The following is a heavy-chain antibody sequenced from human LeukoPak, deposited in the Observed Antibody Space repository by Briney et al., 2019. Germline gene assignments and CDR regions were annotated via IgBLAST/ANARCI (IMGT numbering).Heavy chain of an antibody. J-gene: IGHJ5*02. CDR2: IHFSGRT. V-gene: IGHV4-59*12. Sequence: PSDTLSLTCTVSDASISGYYWRWLRQPPGKGLEWIGYIHFSGRTNYNPSLRSRVTISGDTSKNHLSLKLSSVTAADTAVYYCARDVVVAATGFRRWFDPWGQGTLVTVSS. CDR3: ARDVVVAATGFRRWFDP. D-gene: IGHD2-15*01. CDR1: DASISGYY.